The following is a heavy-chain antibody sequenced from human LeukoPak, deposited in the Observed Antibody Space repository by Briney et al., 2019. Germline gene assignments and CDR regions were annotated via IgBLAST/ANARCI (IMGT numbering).Heavy chain of an antibody. D-gene: IGHD6-19*01. CDR3: ARDGSSGWFGAIDH. Sequence: SETLSLTCTVSGGSISSDYWSWIRQPAGKGLEWLGRIYASGSTNYNPSLKSRVTISVDKSKNQFSLKLSSVTAADTAVYYCARDGSSGWFGAIDHWGQGTLVTVSS. CDR1: GGSISSDY. CDR2: IYASGST. V-gene: IGHV4-4*07. J-gene: IGHJ4*02.